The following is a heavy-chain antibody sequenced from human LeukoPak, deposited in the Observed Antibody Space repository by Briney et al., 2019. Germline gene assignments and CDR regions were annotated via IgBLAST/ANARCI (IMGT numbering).Heavy chain of an antibody. CDR3: ARGKRNWFDP. CDR1: GFTFSDYD. V-gene: IGHV3-13*01. CDR2: IGNAGDT. J-gene: IGHJ5*02. Sequence: GGSLRLSCAASGFTFSDYDMHWVLQATGKGLEWVSGIGNAGDTYYPGSVKGRFTISRENAKNSLYLQMNSLRAGDTAVYYCARGKRNWFDPWGQGTLVTVSS.